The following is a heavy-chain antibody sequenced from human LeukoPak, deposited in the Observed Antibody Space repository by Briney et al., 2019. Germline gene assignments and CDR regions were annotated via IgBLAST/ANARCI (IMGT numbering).Heavy chain of an antibody. D-gene: IGHD3-9*01. CDR1: GFTFSKYW. CDR2: IKEDGTYT. Sequence: GGSLRLSCAASGFTFSKYWMHWVRHTPGEGLVWVARIKEDGTYTSYADSVKGRFTISRDNAKNTVFLPMNSLRAEDTAVYYCARDFDMGITPGDDFDFWGQGTLVTVSS. J-gene: IGHJ4*02. V-gene: IGHV3-74*01. CDR3: ARDFDMGITPGDDFDF.